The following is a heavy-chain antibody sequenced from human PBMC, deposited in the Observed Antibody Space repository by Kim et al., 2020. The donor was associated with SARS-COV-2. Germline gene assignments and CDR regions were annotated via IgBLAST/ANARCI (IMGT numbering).Heavy chain of an antibody. Sequence: SETLSLTCTVSGGSIGTDYWSWIRQPPGKGLEWLGYIFHSGMSHYNPSLRSRVTMSVDKSNNQFSLRPTSVTAADTAVYYCARGGGHTSGWGLFDFWGQG. CDR3: ARGGGHTSGWGLFDF. CDR1: GGSIGTDY. CDR2: IFHSGMS. J-gene: IGHJ4*02. V-gene: IGHV4-59*13. D-gene: IGHD6-19*01.